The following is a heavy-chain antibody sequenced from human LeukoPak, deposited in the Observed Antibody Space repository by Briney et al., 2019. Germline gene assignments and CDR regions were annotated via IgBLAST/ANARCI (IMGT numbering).Heavy chain of an antibody. CDR2: INWNGGST. J-gene: IGHJ6*03. CDR3: ARDRVSFLWDYYYYYYMDV. V-gene: IGHV3-20*04. D-gene: IGHD2/OR15-2a*01. Sequence: GGSLRLSCAASGFTFDDYGMSWVRQAPGKGLEWVSGINWNGGSTGYADSVKGRFTISRDNAKNSLYLQMNSLRAEDTALYYCARDRVSFLWDYYYYYYMDVWGKGTTATVSS. CDR1: GFTFDDYG.